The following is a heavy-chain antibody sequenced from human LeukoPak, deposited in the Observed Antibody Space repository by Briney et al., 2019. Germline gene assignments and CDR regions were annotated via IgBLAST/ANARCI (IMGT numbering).Heavy chain of an antibody. CDR3: ASCGLGDQYDY. J-gene: IGHJ4*02. Sequence: SETLSLTCTVSGGSISSSSYYWGWIRQPPGKGLEWIGSIYYSGSTYYNPSLKSRVTISVDTSKNQFSLKLSSVTAADTAVYHCASCGLGDQYDYWGQGTLVTVSS. CDR2: IYYSGST. D-gene: IGHD3-10*01. V-gene: IGHV4-39*01. CDR1: GGSISSSSYY.